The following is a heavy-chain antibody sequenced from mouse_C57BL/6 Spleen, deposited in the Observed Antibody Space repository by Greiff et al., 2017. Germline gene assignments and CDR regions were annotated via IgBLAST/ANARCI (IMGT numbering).Heavy chain of an antibody. CDR2: INYDGSST. V-gene: IGHV5-16*01. CDR1: GFTFSDYY. J-gene: IGHJ2*01. D-gene: IGHD4-1*01. CDR3: ARGGANWDGFDY. Sequence: EVQVVESEGGLVQPGSSMKLSCTASGFTFSDYYMAWVRQVPEKGLEWVANINYDGSSTYYLDSLKSRFIISRDNAKNILYMQMSSLKSEDTATYYCARGGANWDGFDYWGQGTTLTVSS.